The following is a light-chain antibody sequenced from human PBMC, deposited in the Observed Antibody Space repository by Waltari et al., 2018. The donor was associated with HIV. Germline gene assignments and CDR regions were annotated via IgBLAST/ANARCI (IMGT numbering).Light chain of an antibody. CDR1: TSNFGAVHV. J-gene: IGLJ2*01. CDR2: GNT. CDR3: QSYDRSLSGSV. V-gene: IGLV1-40*01. Sequence: QSVLPQPPSVPGAPGPRVPIPCPGSTSNFGAVHVVHRYQQLPGTAPKLHIYGNTKRRTGVPDRFSASKAGTSASRAITGLEAEHEADYYCQSYDRSLSGSVFGGGTKLTVL.